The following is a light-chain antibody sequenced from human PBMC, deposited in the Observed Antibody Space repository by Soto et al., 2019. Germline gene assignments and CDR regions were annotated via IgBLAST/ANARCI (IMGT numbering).Light chain of an antibody. V-gene: IGKV1-39*01. CDR1: ESISNY. J-gene: IGKJ2*02. Sequence: DIQMTQSPSSLSASVGDRVTITCRASESISNYLNWYQQTPGKDPKLLISAASSLQSGVPSRFSGSGTGTDFTLTISNLQPEDFATYYCQQSYSTPRTFGQGTKLEI. CDR2: AAS. CDR3: QQSYSTPRT.